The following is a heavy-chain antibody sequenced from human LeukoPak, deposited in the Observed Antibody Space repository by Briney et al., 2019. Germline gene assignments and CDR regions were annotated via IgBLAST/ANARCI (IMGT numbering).Heavy chain of an antibody. CDR2: ISGSGGST. Sequence: GGSLRLSCAASGFTFSSYAMSWVRQAPGKGLEWVSAISGSGGSTYYADSVKGRFTISRDNSKNTLYLQMNSLRAEDTAVYYCAKVGRLRFLEWLRSGPDWFDPWGQGTLVTVSS. J-gene: IGHJ5*02. CDR1: GFTFSSYA. CDR3: AKVGRLRFLEWLRSGPDWFDP. D-gene: IGHD3-3*01. V-gene: IGHV3-23*01.